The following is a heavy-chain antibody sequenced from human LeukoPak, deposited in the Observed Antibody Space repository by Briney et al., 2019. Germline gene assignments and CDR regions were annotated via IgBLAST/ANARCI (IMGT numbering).Heavy chain of an antibody. CDR2: IIPIFGTA. CDR1: GGTFSSYA. D-gene: IGHD3-22*01. CDR3: ASVHYYDSSGYYFDY. J-gene: IGHJ4*02. Sequence: EASVKVSCKASGGTFSSYAISWVRQAPGQGLEWMGGIIPIFGTANYAQKFQGRVTITADESTSTAYMELSSLRSEDTAVYYCASVHYYDSSGYYFDYWGQGTLVTVSS. V-gene: IGHV1-69*13.